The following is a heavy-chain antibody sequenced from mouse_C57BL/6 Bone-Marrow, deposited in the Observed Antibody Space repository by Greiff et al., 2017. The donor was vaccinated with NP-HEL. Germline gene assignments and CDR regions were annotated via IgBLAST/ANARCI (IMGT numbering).Heavy chain of an antibody. V-gene: IGHV1-26*01. CDR3: ARSVGATRGIAY. J-gene: IGHJ3*01. Sequence: VQLQQSGPELVKPGASVKISCKASGYTFTDYYMNWVKQSHGKSLEWIGDINPNNGGTSYNQKFKGKATLTVDKSSSTAYMELRSLTSEDSAVYYCARSVGATRGIAYWGQGTLVTVSA. CDR2: INPNNGGT. D-gene: IGHD1-1*01. CDR1: GYTFTDYY.